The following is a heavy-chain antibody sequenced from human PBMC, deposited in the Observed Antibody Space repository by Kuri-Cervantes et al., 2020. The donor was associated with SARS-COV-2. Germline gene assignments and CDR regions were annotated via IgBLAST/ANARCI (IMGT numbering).Heavy chain of an antibody. J-gene: IGHJ4*02. CDR3: AKDQWELLGGGY. Sequence: GGSMRLSCAASGFTFSSYAMSWVRQAPGKGLEWVAAISGSGGSTYYADSVKGRFTISRDNSKNTLYLQMNSLRAEDTAVYYCAKDQWELLGGGYWGQGTLVTVSS. V-gene: IGHV3-23*01. CDR1: GFTFSSYA. D-gene: IGHD1-26*01. CDR2: ISGSGGST.